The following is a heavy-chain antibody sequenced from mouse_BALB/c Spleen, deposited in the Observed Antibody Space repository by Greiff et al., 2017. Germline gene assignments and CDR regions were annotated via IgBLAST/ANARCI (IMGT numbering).Heavy chain of an antibody. CDR3: ARDICAFAY. CDR1: GFTFTDYY. CDR2: IRNKANGYTT. Sequence: EVKLVESGGGLVQPGGSLRLSCATSGFTFTDYYMSWVRQPPGKALEWLGFIRNKANGYTTEYSASVKGRFTISRDNSQSILYLQMNTMRTEDSATYYCARDICAFAYWGQGTLVTVSA. J-gene: IGHJ3*01. D-gene: IGHD6-1*01. V-gene: IGHV7-3*02.